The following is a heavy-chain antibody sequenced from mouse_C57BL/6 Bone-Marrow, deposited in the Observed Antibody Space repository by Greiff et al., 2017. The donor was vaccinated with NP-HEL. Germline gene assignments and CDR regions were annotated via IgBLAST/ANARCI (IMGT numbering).Heavy chain of an antibody. CDR3: TEGGYGNLYYAMDY. J-gene: IGHJ4*01. CDR2: IEPENGDT. Sequence: VQLQQSGAELVRPGASVKLSCTASGFNIKDDYMHWVKQRPEQGLEWIGWIEPENGDTEYASKFQGKATITADTSSNTAYLQLSSLTSEDTAVYYCTEGGYGNLYYAMDYWGQGTSVTVSS. D-gene: IGHD2-1*01. CDR1: GFNIKDDY. V-gene: IGHV14-4*01.